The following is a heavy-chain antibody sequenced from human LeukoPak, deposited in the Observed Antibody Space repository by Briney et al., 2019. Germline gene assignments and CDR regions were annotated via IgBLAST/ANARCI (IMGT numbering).Heavy chain of an antibody. V-gene: IGHV4-30-2*01. D-gene: IGHD3-3*01. CDR2: IYHSGST. Sequence: LRLSCAASGFTVSSNYMSWIRQPPGKGLEWIGYIYHSGSTYYNPSLKSRVTISVDRSKNQFSLKLSSVTAADTAVYYCARVSFTIFDYWGQGTLVTVSS. CDR1: GFTVSSNY. J-gene: IGHJ4*02. CDR3: ARVSFTIFDY.